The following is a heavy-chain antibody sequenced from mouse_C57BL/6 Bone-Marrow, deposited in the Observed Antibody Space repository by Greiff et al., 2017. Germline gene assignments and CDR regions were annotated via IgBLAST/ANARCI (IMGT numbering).Heavy chain of an antibody. CDR1: GYTFTSYW. J-gene: IGHJ2*01. D-gene: IGHD1-1*01. CDR2: IHPNSGST. V-gene: IGHV1-64*01. Sequence: QVQLQQPGAELVKPGASVKLSCKASGYTFTSYWMHWVKQRPGQGLEWIGMIHPNSGSTNYNEKFKSKATLTVDKSSSTAYMQLSSLTSEDSAVYYCARSTPVVATDYWGEGTTLTVSS. CDR3: ARSTPVVATDY.